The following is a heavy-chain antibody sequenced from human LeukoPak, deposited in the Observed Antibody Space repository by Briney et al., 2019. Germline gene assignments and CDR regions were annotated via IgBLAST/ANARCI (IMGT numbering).Heavy chain of an antibody. CDR1: GFTFRRCG. CDR3: AKDSGIAVAGTLRAFDI. V-gene: IGHV3-30*18. CDR2: ISYDGSNK. Sequence: PGRPLRLSCAASGFTFRRCGVRMVRQAPGKGLEWVAAISYDGSNKYFADSVKGRFTISRDNSKDTLYLQMNSLRAEDTAVYYCAKDSGIAVAGTLRAFDISGPGAMGTVSS. J-gene: IGHJ3*02. D-gene: IGHD6-19*01.